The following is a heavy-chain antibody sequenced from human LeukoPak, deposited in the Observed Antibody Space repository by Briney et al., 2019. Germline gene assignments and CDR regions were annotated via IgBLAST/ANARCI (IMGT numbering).Heavy chain of an antibody. CDR2: ISAGGGTT. D-gene: IGHD6-19*01. CDR1: EFTFSSYA. CDR3: AKDSSGWSLIYMDV. J-gene: IGHJ6*03. Sequence: AGGSLRLSCAASEFTFSSYAMTWVPQAPGKGLEWVSGISAGGGTTYYADSVKGRFSISRDNSKKTVYLQMNSLRAEDTAVYYCAKDSSGWSLIYMDVWGKGTTVTVSS. V-gene: IGHV3-23*01.